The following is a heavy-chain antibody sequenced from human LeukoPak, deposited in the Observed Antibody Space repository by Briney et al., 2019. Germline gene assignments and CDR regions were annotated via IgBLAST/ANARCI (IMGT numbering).Heavy chain of an antibody. CDR2: MNPNSGNT. D-gene: IGHD6-19*01. V-gene: IGHV1-8*01. CDR3: ATSLTPSGWYRSLTPYYYYMDV. Sequence: GASVKVSCKASGYTFTSYDINWVRQATGQGLEWMGWMNPNSGNTGYAQKFQGRVTMTRSTSISTAYMELSSLRSEDTAVYYCATSLTPSGWYRSLTPYYYYMDVWGKGTTVTVSS. CDR1: GYTFTSYD. J-gene: IGHJ6*03.